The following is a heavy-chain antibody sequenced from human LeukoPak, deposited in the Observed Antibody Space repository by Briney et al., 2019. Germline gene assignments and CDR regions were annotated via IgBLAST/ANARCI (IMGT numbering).Heavy chain of an antibody. V-gene: IGHV4-34*01. CDR2: INHSGTT. Sequence: SETLSLTCAVSGGSFSGYYWTYIRQPPGKGLKGIGEINHSGTTYYNPSLESRVSMSVDTSKNQFSLKLSAVTAADTAVYYCASLSKHYYGSGTYSYYFDYWGQGTLVTVSS. J-gene: IGHJ4*02. CDR1: GGSFSGYY. D-gene: IGHD3-10*01. CDR3: ASLSKHYYGSGTYSYYFDY.